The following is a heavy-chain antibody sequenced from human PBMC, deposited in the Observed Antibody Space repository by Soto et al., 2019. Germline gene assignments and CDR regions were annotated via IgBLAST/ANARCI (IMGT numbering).Heavy chain of an antibody. CDR3: ARAGGSGWNLDY. Sequence: QVQLVESGGGVVQPGRSLRLSCAASGFTFSSYAMHWVRQAPDKGLEWVAVISYDGSNKYYADSVKGRFTISRDNSKNTLYLQMNSLRAEDTAVYYCARAGGSGWNLDYWGQGTLVTVSS. J-gene: IGHJ4*02. CDR2: ISYDGSNK. V-gene: IGHV3-30-3*01. D-gene: IGHD6-19*01. CDR1: GFTFSSYA.